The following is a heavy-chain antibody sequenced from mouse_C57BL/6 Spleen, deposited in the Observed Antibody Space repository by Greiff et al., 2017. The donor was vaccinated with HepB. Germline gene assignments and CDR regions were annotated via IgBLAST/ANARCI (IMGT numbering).Heavy chain of an antibody. Sequence: EVQRVESGGGLVKPGGSLKLSCAASGFTFSSYTMSWVRQTPEKRLEWVATISGGGGNTYYPDSVKGRFTISRDNAKNTLYLQMSSLRSEDTALYYCARPYYGYAMDYWGQGTSVTVSS. CDR1: GFTFSSYT. CDR2: ISGGGGNT. D-gene: IGHD1-1*01. CDR3: ARPYYGYAMDY. V-gene: IGHV5-9*01. J-gene: IGHJ4*01.